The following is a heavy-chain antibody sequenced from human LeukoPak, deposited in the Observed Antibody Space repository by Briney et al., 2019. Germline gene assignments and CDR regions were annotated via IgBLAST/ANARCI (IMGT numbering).Heavy chain of an antibody. V-gene: IGHV3-74*01. CDR3: VRERSGWLFDY. D-gene: IGHD6-19*01. CDR1: GFTFSHYW. J-gene: IGHJ4*02. Sequence: GGSLRLSCAASGFTFSHYWMHWVRQVPGKGLVWVSHINNDGSSTTYADSVKGRFTISSDNAKNPQYLQMNSLRAEDTAVYYCVRERSGWLFDYWGQGTLVTVSS. CDR2: INNDGSST.